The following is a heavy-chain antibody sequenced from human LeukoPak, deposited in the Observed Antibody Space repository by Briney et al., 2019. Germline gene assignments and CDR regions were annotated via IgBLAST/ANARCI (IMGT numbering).Heavy chain of an antibody. CDR2: ISSSSSYI. CDR1: GLTFSNYG. D-gene: IGHD6-13*01. J-gene: IGHJ4*02. CDR3: ARDLWSSSLTFDY. V-gene: IGHV3-21*01. Sequence: PGGSLRLSCLASGLTFSNYGMHWVRQAPGKGLEWVSSISSSSSYIYYADSVKGRFTISRDNAKNSLYLLMNSLRAEDTAVYYCARDLWSSSLTFDYWGQGTLVTVSS.